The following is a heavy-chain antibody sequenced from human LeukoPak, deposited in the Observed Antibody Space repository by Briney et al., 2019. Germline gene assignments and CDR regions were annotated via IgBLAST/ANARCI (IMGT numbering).Heavy chain of an antibody. CDR3: ATMTVASAFDY. CDR2: VSSSGSTK. D-gene: IGHD6-19*01. J-gene: IGHJ4*02. CDR1: GFTSEFTFSDYE. Sequence: GRSLSLSCAVSGFTSEFTFSDYEMYWFRQAPGKGLEWVSYVSSSGSTKYYADSVKGRFTISRDNAKNSLFLQMNSLRAEDTAAYYCATMTVASAFDYWRQGSLVTVSS. V-gene: IGHV3-48*03.